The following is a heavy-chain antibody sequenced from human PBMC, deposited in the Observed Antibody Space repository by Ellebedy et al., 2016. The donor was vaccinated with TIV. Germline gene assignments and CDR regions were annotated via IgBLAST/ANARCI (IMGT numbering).Heavy chain of an antibody. CDR3: ASEYYGSGRAWDY. CDR2: INPNSGGT. D-gene: IGHD3-10*01. Sequence: ASVKVSXKASGYTFTGYYMHWVRQAPGQGLEWMGWINPNSGGTNYAQKFQGRVTMTRDTSISTAYMELSRLRSDDTAVYYCASEYYGSGRAWDYWGQGTLVTVSS. V-gene: IGHV1-2*02. J-gene: IGHJ4*02. CDR1: GYTFTGYY.